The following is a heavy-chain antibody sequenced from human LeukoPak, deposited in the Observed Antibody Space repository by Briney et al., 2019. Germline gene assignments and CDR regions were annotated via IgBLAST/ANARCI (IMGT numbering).Heavy chain of an antibody. CDR2: ISAYNGNT. J-gene: IGHJ4*02. V-gene: IGHV1-18*01. CDR1: GYTFTSYG. D-gene: IGHD3-22*01. CDR3: ARMYYYDSSGYLKNYYFDY. Sequence: ASVKVSCKASGYTFTSYGISWVRQVPGQGLEWMGWISAYNGNTNYAQKLQGRVIMTTDTSTSTAYMELRSLRSDDTAVYYCARMYYYDSSGYLKNYYFDYWGQGTLVTVSS.